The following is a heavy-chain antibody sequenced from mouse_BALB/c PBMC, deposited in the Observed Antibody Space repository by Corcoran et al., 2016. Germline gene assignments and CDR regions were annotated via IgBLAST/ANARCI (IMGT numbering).Heavy chain of an antibody. CDR2: INPNNGGT. V-gene: IGHV1-18*01. Sequence: EVLLQQSGPGLVKPGASVKIPCKASGYTFTDYNMDWVKQSHGKSLEWIGDINPNNGGTIYNQKFKGKATLTVDKSSSTAYMELRSLTSEDTAVYYCARGNYYGSTWFAYWGQGTLVTVSA. J-gene: IGHJ3*01. D-gene: IGHD1-1*01. CDR1: GYTFTDYN. CDR3: ARGNYYGSTWFAY.